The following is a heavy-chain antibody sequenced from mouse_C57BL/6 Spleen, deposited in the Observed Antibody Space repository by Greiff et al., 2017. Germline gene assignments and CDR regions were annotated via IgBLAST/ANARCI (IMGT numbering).Heavy chain of an antibody. V-gene: IGHV1-15*01. CDR1: GYTFTDYE. D-gene: IGHD2-2*01. J-gene: IGHJ2*01. CDR3: TRKEGYGYDGFDY. Sequence: QVQLQQSGAELVRPGASVTLSCKASGYTFTDYEMHWVEQTPVHGLEWIGAIDPETGGTAYNQKFKGKAILTADKSSSTAYMELRSLTSEDSAVYYCTRKEGYGYDGFDYWGQGTTLTVSS. CDR2: IDPETGGT.